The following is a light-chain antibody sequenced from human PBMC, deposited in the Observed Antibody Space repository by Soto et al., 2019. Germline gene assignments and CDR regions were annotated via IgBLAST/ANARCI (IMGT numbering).Light chain of an antibody. V-gene: IGKV3-20*01. CDR2: GAS. CDR3: QQYGSSPT. Sequence: EIVLTQSPGTLSLSPGERATLSCRASQSVSSSYLAWYQQKPGQAPRLLILGASSRATGIPDRFSGSGSGTDFTLTLSRLEPEDFAVYYCQQYGSSPTFGKGTKVEIK. CDR1: QSVSSSY. J-gene: IGKJ1*01.